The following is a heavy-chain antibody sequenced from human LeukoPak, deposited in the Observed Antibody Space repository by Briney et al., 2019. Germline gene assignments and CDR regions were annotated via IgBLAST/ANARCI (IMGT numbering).Heavy chain of an antibody. Sequence: GGSLRLSCAASGFTFSDYWIHWVRQAPGKGLVWVSRVNTDGSITNYADSVKGRFSISRDNAKNTLYLQMSSPRAEDTAVYYCAKTAPDTTYFDSWGKGTPVTVSS. CDR3: AKTAPDTTYFDS. V-gene: IGHV3-74*01. CDR1: GFTFSDYW. CDR2: VNTDGSIT. D-gene: IGHD2-21*02. J-gene: IGHJ4*02.